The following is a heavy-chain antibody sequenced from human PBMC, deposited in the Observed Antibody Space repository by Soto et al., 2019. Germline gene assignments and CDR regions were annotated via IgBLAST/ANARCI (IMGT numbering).Heavy chain of an antibody. J-gene: IGHJ6*02. CDR1: GFTFSSYS. CDR3: ARGREGTSSSGGGMDV. D-gene: IGHD3-22*01. CDR2: ISSSSSYI. Sequence: EVQLVESGGGLVKPGGSLRLSCAASGFTFSSYSMNWVRQAPGKGLEWVSSISSSSSYIYYADSVKGRFTISRDNAKNSLYLQMNSLRAEDTAVYYCARGREGTSSSGGGMDVWGQGTTVTVSS. V-gene: IGHV3-21*01.